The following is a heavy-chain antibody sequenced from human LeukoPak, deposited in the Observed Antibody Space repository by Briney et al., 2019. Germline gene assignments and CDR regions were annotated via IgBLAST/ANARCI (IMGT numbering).Heavy chain of an antibody. CDR1: GFTFSSYA. J-gene: IGHJ5*02. CDR3: AREPRQIAAAKINWFDP. V-gene: IGHV3-23*01. CDR2: ISGSGGST. D-gene: IGHD6-13*01. Sequence: GGSLRLSCAASGFTFSSYAMSWVRQAPGKGLEWVSAISGSGGSTYYADSVKGRFTISRDNSKNTLYLQMNSLGAEDTAVYYCAREPRQIAAAKINWFDPWGQGTLVTVSS.